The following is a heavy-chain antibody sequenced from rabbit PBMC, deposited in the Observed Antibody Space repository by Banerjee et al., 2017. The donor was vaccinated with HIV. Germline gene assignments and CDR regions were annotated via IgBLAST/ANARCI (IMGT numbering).Heavy chain of an antibody. CDR1: GFTLSSYW. V-gene: IGHV1S45*01. Sequence: QEQLEESGGDLVKPEGSLTLTCTASGFTLSSYWICWVRQAPGKGLEWIACIYAGSSGSTYYASWAKGRFTISKTSSTTVTLQMTSLTAADTATYFCARDHGYASSSGYPNCFNLWGQGTLVTVS. J-gene: IGHJ4*01. CDR2: IYAGSSGST. D-gene: IGHD1-1*01. CDR3: ARDHGYASSSGYPNCFNL.